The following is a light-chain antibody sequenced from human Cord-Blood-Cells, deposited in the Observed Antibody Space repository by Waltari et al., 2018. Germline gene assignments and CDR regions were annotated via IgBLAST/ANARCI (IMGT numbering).Light chain of an antibody. CDR1: SSDVGGYNY. V-gene: IGLV2-14*03. CDR2: DVS. Sequence: QSALTQPASVSGSPGQSITISCTGTSSDVGGYNYVSWYQQHPGKAPKLMIVDVSNRPSGVSNRFSGSKSGNTASLTISGLQAEDEADYYCSSYTSSSTVFGGGTKLTVL. J-gene: IGLJ3*02. CDR3: SSYTSSSTV.